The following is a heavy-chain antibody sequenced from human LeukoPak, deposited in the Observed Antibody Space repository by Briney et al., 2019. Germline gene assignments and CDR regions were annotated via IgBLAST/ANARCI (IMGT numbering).Heavy chain of an antibody. V-gene: IGHV3-9*01. CDR1: GFTVSSNY. D-gene: IGHD3-10*01. Sequence: GGSLRLSCAASGFTVSSNYMSWVRQAPGKGLEWVSGISWNSGSIGYADSVKGRFTISRDNAKNSLYLQMNSLRAEDTALYYCAKAPSGYFDYWGQGTLVTVSS. CDR2: ISWNSGSI. CDR3: AKAPSGYFDY. J-gene: IGHJ4*02.